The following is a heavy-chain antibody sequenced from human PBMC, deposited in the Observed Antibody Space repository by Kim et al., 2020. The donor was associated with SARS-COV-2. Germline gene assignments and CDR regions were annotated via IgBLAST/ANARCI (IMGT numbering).Heavy chain of an antibody. J-gene: IGHJ4*02. V-gene: IGHV3-7*03. Sequence: GGSLRLSCAASGFILSSYWMSWVRQAPGKGLEWVANIKQDGSEKYYVDSVAGRFTISRDNAKNSLYLQMNSLRAEDTAVYYCARGGDRSSGWYIFDYWGQGTVVTVSS. D-gene: IGHD6-19*01. CDR1: GFILSSYW. CDR3: ARGGDRSSGWYIFDY. CDR2: IKQDGSEK.